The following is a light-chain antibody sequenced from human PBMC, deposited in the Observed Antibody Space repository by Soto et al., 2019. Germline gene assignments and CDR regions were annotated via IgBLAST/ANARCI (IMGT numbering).Light chain of an antibody. CDR1: SRDVGGYKY. J-gene: IGLJ2*01. CDR3: SSYADSNNVL. CDR2: EVT. V-gene: IGLV2-8*01. Sequence: QSALTQPPSASGSPGQSVTISCTGSSRDVGGYKYVTWYQQHPGKAPKLMIYEVTKWPSGVPDRFSGSKSGNTASLTVSGLQAEDEADYYCSSYADSNNVLFGGGTKLTVL.